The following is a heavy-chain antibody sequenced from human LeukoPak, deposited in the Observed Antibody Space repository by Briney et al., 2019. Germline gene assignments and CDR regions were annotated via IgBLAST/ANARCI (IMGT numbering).Heavy chain of an antibody. CDR2: IIPIFGTA. Sequence: ASVKVSCKASGGTFSSYTISWVRQAPGQGLEWMGRIIPIFGTANYAQKFQGRVTITTDESTSTAYMELSSLRSEDTAVYYCARAFGYGDSYYFDYWGQGTLVTVSS. CDR3: ARAFGYGDSYYFDY. V-gene: IGHV1-69*05. D-gene: IGHD4-17*01. J-gene: IGHJ4*02. CDR1: GGTFSSYT.